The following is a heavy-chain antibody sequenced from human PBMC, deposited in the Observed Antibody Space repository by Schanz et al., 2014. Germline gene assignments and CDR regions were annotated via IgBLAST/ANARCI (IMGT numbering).Heavy chain of an antibody. CDR1: GFTFSDYY. CDR2: VSSNNIYT. V-gene: IGHV3-11*06. D-gene: IGHD2-2*01. J-gene: IGHJ4*02. CDR3: IRGDIMVVPVAHF. Sequence: QVQLVESGGGLVKPGGSLRLSCTASGFTFSDYYMTWIRQAPGKGLEWVSYVSSNNIYTKYADSVKGRFTISRDNSKNTLYLQMNSLRAEDTAVYYCIRGDIMVVPVAHFWGQGILVTVSS.